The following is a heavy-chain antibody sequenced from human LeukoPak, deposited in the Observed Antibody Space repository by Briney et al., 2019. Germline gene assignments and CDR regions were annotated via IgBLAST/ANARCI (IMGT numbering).Heavy chain of an antibody. D-gene: IGHD1-26*01. V-gene: IGHV4-59*01. CDR2: IYSRGLTRGST. Sequence: SETLSLSCTVSVGSISRYYWSWIRQPPGKGLEWIGYIYSRGLTRGSTNYNPSLKSRVTISVDTSKNQFSLKLSSVTAADTAVYYCARDQEYSGSYYRYFDYWGQGTLVTVSS. CDR3: ARDQEYSGSYYRYFDY. CDR1: VGSISRYY. J-gene: IGHJ4*02.